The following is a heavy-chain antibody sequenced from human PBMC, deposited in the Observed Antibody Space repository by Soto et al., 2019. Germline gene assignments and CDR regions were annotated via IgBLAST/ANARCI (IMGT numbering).Heavy chain of an antibody. CDR2: IYYSGST. D-gene: IGHD3-9*01. CDR1: GGSISSYY. CDR3: ARDSYEQTYYDILTGPTRYYYYMDV. Sequence: SETLSLTCTVSGGSISSYYWSWIRQPPGKGLEWIGYIYYSGSTNYNPSLKSRVTISVDTSKNQFSLKLSSVTAADTAVYYCARDSYEQTYYDILTGPTRYYYYMDVWGKGTTVTVSS. J-gene: IGHJ6*03. V-gene: IGHV4-59*01.